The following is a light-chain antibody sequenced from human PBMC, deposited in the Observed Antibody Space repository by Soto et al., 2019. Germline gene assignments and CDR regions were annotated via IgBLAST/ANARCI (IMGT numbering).Light chain of an antibody. V-gene: IGKV1-5*01. Sequence: DIKMTQSPSTLSASVGDRVTITCLASQSISSWLAWFQQKPGKAPKLLIYDASILESGVPSRFSGSGSGTEFTLTISSLQPADFATYYCQQYNAYSRTFGQGTKVDIK. J-gene: IGKJ1*01. CDR3: QQYNAYSRT. CDR2: DAS. CDR1: QSISSW.